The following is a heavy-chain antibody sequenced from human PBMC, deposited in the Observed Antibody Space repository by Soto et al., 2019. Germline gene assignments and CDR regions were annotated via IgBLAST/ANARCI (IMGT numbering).Heavy chain of an antibody. Sequence: ASVKVSCKASGGTFSSYAISWVRQAPGQGLEWMGGIIPIFGTANYAQKFQGRVTITADKSTSTAYMELSSLRSEDTAVYYCAIDILTGYYKRPHAFDIWGQGTLVTVSS. CDR1: GGTFSSYA. D-gene: IGHD3-9*01. V-gene: IGHV1-69*06. CDR3: AIDILTGYYKRPHAFDI. J-gene: IGHJ4*02. CDR2: IIPIFGTA.